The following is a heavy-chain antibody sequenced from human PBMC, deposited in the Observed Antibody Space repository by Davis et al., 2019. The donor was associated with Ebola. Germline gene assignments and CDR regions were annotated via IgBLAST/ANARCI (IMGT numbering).Heavy chain of an antibody. CDR1: VYTFTSYG. J-gene: IGHJ4*02. D-gene: IGHD3-3*01. V-gene: IGHV1-18*01. Sequence: ASVPVSRMASVYTFTSYGISWVRQAPGQGLEWMGWISAYNGNTNYAQKLQGRVTMTTDTSTSTAYMELRSLRSDDTAVYYCARIRFLEWLQSDYWGQGTLVTVSS. CDR3: ARIRFLEWLQSDY. CDR2: ISAYNGNT.